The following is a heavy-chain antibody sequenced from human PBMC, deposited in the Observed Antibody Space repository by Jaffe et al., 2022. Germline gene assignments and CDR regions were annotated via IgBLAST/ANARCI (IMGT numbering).Heavy chain of an antibody. Sequence: QVQLVQSGAEVKKPGASVKVSCKASGYTFTSYYMHWVRQAPGQGLEWMGIINPSGGSTSYAQKFQGRVTMTRDTSTSTVYMELSSLRSEDTAVYYCARVRAGIAAAGTFDYWGQGTLVTVSS. J-gene: IGHJ4*02. CDR2: INPSGGST. CDR3: ARVRAGIAAAGTFDY. D-gene: IGHD6-13*01. CDR1: GYTFTSYY. V-gene: IGHV1-46*03.